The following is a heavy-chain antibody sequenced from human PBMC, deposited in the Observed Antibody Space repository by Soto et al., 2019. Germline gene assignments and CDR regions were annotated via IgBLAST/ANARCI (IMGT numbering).Heavy chain of an antibody. D-gene: IGHD3-3*01. CDR3: ARDLSPTRDLRFLEWLLGNNYYYYGMDV. CDR2: ISYDGSNK. J-gene: IGHJ6*02. CDR1: GFTFSSYA. Sequence: QVQLVESGGGVVQPGRSLRLSCAASGFTFSSYAMHWVRQAPGKGLEWVAVISYDGSNKYYADSVKGRFTISRDNSKNTLYLQMNSLRAEDTAVYYCARDLSPTRDLRFLEWLLGNNYYYYGMDVWGQGTTVTVSS. V-gene: IGHV3-30-3*01.